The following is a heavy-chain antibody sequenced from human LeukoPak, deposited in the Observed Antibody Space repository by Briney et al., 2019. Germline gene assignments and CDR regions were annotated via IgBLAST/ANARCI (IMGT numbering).Heavy chain of an antibody. CDR2: IYYSGST. D-gene: IGHD3-22*01. CDR1: GGSISSYS. Sequence: SETLSLTCTVSGGSISSYSWSWIRQPPGKRLEWIGYIYYSGSTNYNPSLKSRVTISVDTSKNQFSLRLTSVTAADTAVYYCASPYYYDSSGYLNWGQGTLVTVSS. CDR3: ASPYYYDSSGYLN. V-gene: IGHV4-59*08. J-gene: IGHJ4*02.